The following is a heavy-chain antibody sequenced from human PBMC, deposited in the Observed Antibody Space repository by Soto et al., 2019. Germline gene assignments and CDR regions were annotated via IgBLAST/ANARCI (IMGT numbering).Heavy chain of an antibody. Sequence: ESGGGVVQPGRSLRLSCAASGFTFSSYAMHWVRQAPGKGLEWVAVISYDGSNKYYADSVKGRFTISRDNSKNTLYLQMNSLRAEDTAVYYCARDQNLWFGSSGDYWGQGTLVTVSS. V-gene: IGHV3-30-3*01. CDR1: GFTFSSYA. J-gene: IGHJ4*02. CDR3: ARDQNLWFGSSGDY. D-gene: IGHD3-10*01. CDR2: ISYDGSNK.